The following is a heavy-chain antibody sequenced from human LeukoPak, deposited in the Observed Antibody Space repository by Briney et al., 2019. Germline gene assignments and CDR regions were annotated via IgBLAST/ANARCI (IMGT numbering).Heavy chain of an antibody. Sequence: GGSLRLSCAASGFTFSSYAMHWVRQAPGKGREWVAVISYDGSNKYYADSVKGRFTISRDNSKNTLYLQMNSLRAEDTAVYYCARERGRYSSGWYVGWGQGTLVTVSS. V-gene: IGHV3-30*04. D-gene: IGHD6-19*01. J-gene: IGHJ4*02. CDR2: ISYDGSNK. CDR3: ARERGRYSSGWYVG. CDR1: GFTFSSYA.